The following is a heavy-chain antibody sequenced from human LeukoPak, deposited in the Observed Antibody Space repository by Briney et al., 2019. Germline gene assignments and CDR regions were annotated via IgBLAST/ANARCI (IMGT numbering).Heavy chain of an antibody. D-gene: IGHD6-13*01. CDR3: ARADSSNWYWFDP. CDR2: ISSSGDTT. Sequence: GGSLRLSCAASGFTFSSYAMSWVRQAPGKVLEWVSRISSSGDTTHYADSVRGRFTISRDNSKNTLYLQMNSLRAEDTAVYYCARADSSNWYWFDPWGQGTLVTVSS. CDR1: GFTFSSYA. V-gene: IGHV3-23*01. J-gene: IGHJ5*02.